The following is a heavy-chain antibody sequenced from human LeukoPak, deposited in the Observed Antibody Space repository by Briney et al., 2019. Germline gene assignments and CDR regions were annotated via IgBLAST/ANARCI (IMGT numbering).Heavy chain of an antibody. Sequence: ASVTVSCKASGYTFTSYDINWVRQTTGQGREWMGWMNPNSGNTGYAQKFQGRVTMTRNTSIGTAYMELSSLRSEDTAVYYCARVGVVVVPAAITGVGFDPWGQGTLVTVSS. CDR3: ARVGVVVVPAAITGVGFDP. J-gene: IGHJ5*02. CDR1: GYTFTSYD. CDR2: MNPNSGNT. V-gene: IGHV1-8*01. D-gene: IGHD2-2*02.